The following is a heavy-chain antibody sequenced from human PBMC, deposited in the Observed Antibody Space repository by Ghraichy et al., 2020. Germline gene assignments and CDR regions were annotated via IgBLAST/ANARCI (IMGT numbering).Heavy chain of an antibody. CDR2: IFYSGTT. Sequence: SETLSLTCTVSGGSIINSYYYWGWIRQPPGKGLEWIGNIFYSGTTYYNPSLRGRVAVSVDTSKNQFSLKLSSVTAADTAVYYCASLIAASDHWYFHLWGRGTLVTVSS. CDR3: ASLIAASDHWYFHL. V-gene: IGHV4-39*07. CDR1: GGSIINSYYY. J-gene: IGHJ2*01. D-gene: IGHD6-6*01.